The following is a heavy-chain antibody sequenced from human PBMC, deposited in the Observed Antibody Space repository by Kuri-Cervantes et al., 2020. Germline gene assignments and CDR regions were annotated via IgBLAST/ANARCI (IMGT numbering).Heavy chain of an antibody. J-gene: IGHJ6*02. Sequence: GESLKISCAASGFIVSGNYMSWVRQAPGKGLEWVSIIYSAGNTYYADSVKGRFTISRDNSKNTLYLQMNSLRAEDTAVYYCAKDGGYSYDYCGMDVWGQGTTVTVSS. V-gene: IGHV3-53*05. D-gene: IGHD5-18*01. CDR3: AKDGGYSYDYCGMDV. CDR1: GFIVSGNY. CDR2: IYSAGNT.